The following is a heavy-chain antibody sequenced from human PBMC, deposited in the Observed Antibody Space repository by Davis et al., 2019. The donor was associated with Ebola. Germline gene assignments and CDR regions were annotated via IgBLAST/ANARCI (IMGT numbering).Heavy chain of an antibody. Sequence: AASVKVSCKASGYTFTSYAMNWVRQAPGQRLEWMGWINPGNHETMYSERFQGRVTISSDTSATTIDVGLSSLTSEDTAVYFCARLDYSGHYFDYWGQGTLVTVSS. CDR2: INPGNHET. CDR1: GYTFTSYA. D-gene: IGHD4-11*01. J-gene: IGHJ4*02. CDR3: ARLDYSGHYFDY. V-gene: IGHV1-3*01.